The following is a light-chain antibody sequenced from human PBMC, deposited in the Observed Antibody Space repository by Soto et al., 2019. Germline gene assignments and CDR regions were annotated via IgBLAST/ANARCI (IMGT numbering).Light chain of an antibody. CDR1: QTISSY. J-gene: IGKJ1*01. V-gene: IGKV1-39*01. CDR2: AAS. Sequence: DIEMTQSPYYLSASFGDRVTITCRASQTISSYLNWYQQKPGKAPKLLIYAASSLQSGVPSRFSGSGSRTDFTLTINSLQPEDIATYYCQQSYSTPQTFGQGTKVAIK. CDR3: QQSYSTPQT.